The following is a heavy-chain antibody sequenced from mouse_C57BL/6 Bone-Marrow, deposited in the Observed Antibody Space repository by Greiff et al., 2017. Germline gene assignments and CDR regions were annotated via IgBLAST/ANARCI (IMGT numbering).Heavy chain of an antibody. Sequence: QVQLQQPGAELVMPGASVKLSCKASGYTFTSYWMHWVKQRPGQGLEWIGEIDPSDSYTNYNQKFKGKSTLTVDKSSSTAYMQLSSLTSEDSAVYDCARSWAAWFAYWGQGTLVTVSA. CDR2: IDPSDSYT. CDR1: GYTFTSYW. D-gene: IGHD4-1*01. J-gene: IGHJ3*01. CDR3: ARSWAAWFAY. V-gene: IGHV1-69*01.